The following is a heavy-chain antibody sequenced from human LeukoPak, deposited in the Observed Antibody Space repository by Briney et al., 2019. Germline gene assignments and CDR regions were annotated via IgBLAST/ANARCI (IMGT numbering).Heavy chain of an antibody. Sequence: SETLSLTCTVSGGSISSSSYYWGWIRQPPGKGLEWIGSIYYSGSTYYNPSLKSRVTISVDTSKNQFSLKLSSVTAAGTAVYYCARTEGFMITFGGVIVIPAGWFDPWGQGTLVTVSS. CDR2: IYYSGST. CDR1: GGSISSSSYY. J-gene: IGHJ5*02. D-gene: IGHD3-16*02. V-gene: IGHV4-39*01. CDR3: ARTEGFMITFGGVIVIPAGWFDP.